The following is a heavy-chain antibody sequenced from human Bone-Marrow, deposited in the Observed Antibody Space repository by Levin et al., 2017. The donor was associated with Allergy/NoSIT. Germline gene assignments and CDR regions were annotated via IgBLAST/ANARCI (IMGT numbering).Heavy chain of an antibody. D-gene: IGHD5-24*01. J-gene: IGHJ4*02. CDR2: IYYSGST. V-gene: IGHV4-59*01. CDR1: GGSISSYY. Sequence: SQTLSLTCTVSGGSISSYYWSWIRQPPGKGLEWIGYIYYSGSTNYNPSLKSRVTISVDTSKNQFSLKLSSVTAADTAVYYCARVTPHRDGYNHFDYWGQGTLVTVSS. CDR3: ARVTPHRDGYNHFDY.